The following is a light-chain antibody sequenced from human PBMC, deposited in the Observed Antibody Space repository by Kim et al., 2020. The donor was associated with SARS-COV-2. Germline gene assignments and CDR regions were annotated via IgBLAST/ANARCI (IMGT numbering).Light chain of an antibody. CDR1: SSNIGAGSG. CDR3: QSYDNSLTV. J-gene: IGLJ2*01. V-gene: IGLV1-40*01. Sequence: PGQGVPIPGSGGSSNIGAGSGVHWYQHLPERTPKLLIYGNNNRPSGVPDRFAGSKSGTSASLAITGLQAEDEADYYCQSYDNSLTVFGGGTKVTVL. CDR2: GNN.